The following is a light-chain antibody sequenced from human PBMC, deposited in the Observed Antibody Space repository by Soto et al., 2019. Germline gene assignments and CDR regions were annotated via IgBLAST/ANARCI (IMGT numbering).Light chain of an antibody. J-gene: IGLJ1*01. CDR3: SSHGGANNFYV. V-gene: IGLV1-44*01. Sequence: VLTQPPSASATPGQRVTISCSGSNSNIGTNTVNWYQQLPGTAPRLLIYTNNQRPSGVPQRFSGSKTGTSASLAVSGLQAEDEADYYCSSHGGANNFYVFGTGTKVTVL. CDR2: TNN. CDR1: NSNIGTNT.